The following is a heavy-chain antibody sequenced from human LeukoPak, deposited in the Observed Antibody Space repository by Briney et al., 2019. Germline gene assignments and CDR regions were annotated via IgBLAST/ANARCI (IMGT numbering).Heavy chain of an antibody. Sequence: ASVKVSCKASGGTFSSYAMSWVRQAPGKGLEWVSALSGSGGSTYYADSVKGRFTISRDNSKNTLYLQMNSLRAEDTAVYYCAKVRESGSYRGAFDIWGQGTMVTVSS. V-gene: IGHV3-23*01. CDR3: AKVRESGSYRGAFDI. D-gene: IGHD1-26*01. CDR2: LSGSGGST. J-gene: IGHJ3*02. CDR1: GGTFSSYA.